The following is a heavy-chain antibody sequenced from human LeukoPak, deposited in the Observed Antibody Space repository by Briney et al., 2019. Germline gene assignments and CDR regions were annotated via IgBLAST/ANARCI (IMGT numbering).Heavy chain of an antibody. V-gene: IGHV1-69*05. CDR2: IIPIFGTA. Sequence: SVKVSCKASGGTFSSYAIIWVRQAPGQGLEWMGGIIPIFGTANYAQKFQGRVTITTDESTSTAYMELSSLRSEDTAVYYCASPTYDYGDPLDYWGQGTLVTVSS. CDR1: GGTFSSYA. CDR3: ASPTYDYGDPLDY. J-gene: IGHJ4*02. D-gene: IGHD4-17*01.